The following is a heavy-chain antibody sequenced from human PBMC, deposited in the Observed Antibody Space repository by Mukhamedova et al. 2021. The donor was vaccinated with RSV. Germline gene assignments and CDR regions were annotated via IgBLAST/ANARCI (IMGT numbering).Heavy chain of an antibody. CDR3: ARDQGGGYGWFDP. V-gene: IGHV4-59*01. Sequence: NPSLRSRVTISVDTSKNQFSLRLSSVTAADTAVYYCARDQGGGYGWFDPWGQGTLVTVCS. D-gene: IGHD3-16*01. J-gene: IGHJ5*02.